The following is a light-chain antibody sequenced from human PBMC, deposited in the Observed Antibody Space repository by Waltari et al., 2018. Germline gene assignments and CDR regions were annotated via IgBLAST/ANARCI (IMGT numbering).Light chain of an antibody. V-gene: IGLV1-47*01. CDR1: SPNIGSNY. CDR2: RSV. Sequence: QSVLTPSPSASGTPGQRVTISCSGSSPNIGSNYVYWYQQLPGTAPKLLIYRSVQRPSGVPARFSGSKSGTSASLAISGLRSEDEGDYYCVAWDDSLSGLWVFGGGTKLTVL. CDR3: VAWDDSLSGLWV. J-gene: IGLJ3*02.